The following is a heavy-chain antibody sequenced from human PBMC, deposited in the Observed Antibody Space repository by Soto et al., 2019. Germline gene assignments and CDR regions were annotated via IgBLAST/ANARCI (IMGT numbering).Heavy chain of an antibody. V-gene: IGHV4-4*02. CDR2: AHHSGRT. CDR3: ARSEATGLDY. J-gene: IGHJ4*02. D-gene: IGHD1-26*01. Sequence: ASETLSLTCTVSGGSMISSNWWNWVRQSPGKGLEWIGEAHHSGRTNYNPSLKSRVTISVDKSKNHFSLKLSSVTAADTAVYYCARSEATGLDYWGQGTLVTVSS. CDR1: GGSMISSNW.